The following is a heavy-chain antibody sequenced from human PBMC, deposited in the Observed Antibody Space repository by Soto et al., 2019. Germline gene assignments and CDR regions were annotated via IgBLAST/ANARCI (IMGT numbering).Heavy chain of an antibody. V-gene: IGHV3-21*01. CDR3: ARDIGSSWYGGDDAFDI. Sequence: EVQLVESGGGLVKPGGSLRLSCAASGFTFSSYSMNWVRQAPGKGREWVSSISSSSSYIYYADSVKGRFTISRDNARNSLYLQMNSRRAEDTAVYYCARDIGSSWYGGDDAFDIWGQGTMVTVSS. D-gene: IGHD6-13*01. CDR1: GFTFSSYS. J-gene: IGHJ3*02. CDR2: ISSSSSYI.